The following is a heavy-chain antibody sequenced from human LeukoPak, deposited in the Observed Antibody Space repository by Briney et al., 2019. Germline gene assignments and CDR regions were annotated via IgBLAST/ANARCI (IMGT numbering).Heavy chain of an antibody. Sequence: SVKVSCKASGGTFSSYAISWVRQAPGQGLEWMGGIIPIFGTANYAQKFQGRVTITADESTSTAYMELSSLRSEDTAVYYCARLSHFGDFKFLWGQGTLVTVSS. CDR1: GGTFSSYA. D-gene: IGHD3-10*01. CDR3: ARLSHFGDFKFL. CDR2: IIPIFGTA. V-gene: IGHV1-69*13. J-gene: IGHJ4*02.